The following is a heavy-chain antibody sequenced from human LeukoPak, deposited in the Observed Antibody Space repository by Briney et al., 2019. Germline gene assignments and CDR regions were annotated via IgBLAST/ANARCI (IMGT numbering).Heavy chain of an antibody. D-gene: IGHD3-9*01. CDR2: IIPIFGTA. CDR1: GGTFSSYA. CDR3: ARDYDILTGTDAFDI. J-gene: IGHJ3*02. V-gene: IGHV1-69*13. Sequence: GASVKVSCKASGGTFSSYAISWVRQAPGQGLEWMGGIIPIFGTANYAQKFQGRVTITADESTSTAYMELRSLRSDDTAVYYCARDYDILTGTDAFDIWGQGTMVTVSS.